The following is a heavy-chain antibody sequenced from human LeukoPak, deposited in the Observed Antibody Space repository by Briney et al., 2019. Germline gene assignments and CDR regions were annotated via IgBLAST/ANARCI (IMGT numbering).Heavy chain of an antibody. D-gene: IGHD3-3*01. CDR1: GFSVRDYA. V-gene: IGHV3-30-3*01. Sequence: GGSLRLSCAASGFSVRDYAMHWVRQAPGKGLEWVAVMSYEETYKNYAEAVKGRFTISRDDSKNTLFLQMSSLRPEDTAVYYCARDFGVIRRSWGQGTLVSVSS. CDR2: MSYEETYK. J-gene: IGHJ5*02. CDR3: ARDFGVIRRS.